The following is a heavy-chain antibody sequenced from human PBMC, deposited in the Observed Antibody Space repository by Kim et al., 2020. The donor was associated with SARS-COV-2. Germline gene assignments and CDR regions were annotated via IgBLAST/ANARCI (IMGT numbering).Heavy chain of an antibody. CDR1: GGSFSGYY. D-gene: IGHD6-13*01. CDR2: INHSGST. J-gene: IGHJ4*02. V-gene: IGHV4-34*01. CDR3: ARAAAGTQFDY. Sequence: SETLSLTCAVYGGSFSGYYWSWIRQPPGKGLEWIGEINHSGSTNYNPSLKSRVTISVDTSKNQFSLKLSSVTAADTAVYYCARAAAGTQFDYWGQGTLVTVSS.